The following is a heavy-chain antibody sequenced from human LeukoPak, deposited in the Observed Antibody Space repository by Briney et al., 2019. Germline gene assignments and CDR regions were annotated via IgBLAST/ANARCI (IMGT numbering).Heavy chain of an antibody. D-gene: IGHD6-19*01. CDR1: KFTFSDYW. CDR2: INSDGSST. V-gene: IGHV3-74*01. J-gene: IGHJ4*02. CDR3: ARRGVAVAGLDY. Sequence: GGSLRLSCAASKFTFSDYWMHWVRQAPGKGLVWVSRINSDGSSTSYADSVKGRFTISRDNAKNTLYLQMNSLRAEDTAVYYCARRGVAVAGLDYWGQGTLVTVSS.